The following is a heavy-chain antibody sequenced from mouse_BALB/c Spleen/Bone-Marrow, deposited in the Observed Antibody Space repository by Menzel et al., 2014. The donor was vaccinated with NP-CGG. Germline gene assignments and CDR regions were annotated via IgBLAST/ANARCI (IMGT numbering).Heavy chain of an antibody. V-gene: IGHV1S41*01. D-gene: IGHD2-1*01. CDR2: IAPGSGST. CDR1: GYTFTSYW. Sequence: DLVKPGASVKLSCKASGYTFTSYWINWIKHRPGQGLEWIGRIAPGSGSTYYNEMFKGKATLTVDTSSSTAYIQLSSLSSEDSAIYFCARFPIYYGNYGAMDYWCQGTSVTVSS. CDR3: ARFPIYYGNYGAMDY. J-gene: IGHJ4*01.